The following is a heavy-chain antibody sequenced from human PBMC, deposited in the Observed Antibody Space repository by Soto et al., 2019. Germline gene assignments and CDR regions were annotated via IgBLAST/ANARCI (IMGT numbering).Heavy chain of an antibody. CDR2: VNAGNGNT. V-gene: IGHV1-3*01. Sequence: ASVKVSCKASGYTFTSYAIHWVRQAPGQRLEWMGWVNAGNGNTKYSQKFQGRVTITRDTSASTAYMELSSLRSEDTAVYYCARGGGIVVVTAPYDHWGERTLVTGSS. CDR3: ARGGGIVVVTAPYDH. CDR1: GYTFTSYA. J-gene: IGHJ4*02. D-gene: IGHD2-21*02.